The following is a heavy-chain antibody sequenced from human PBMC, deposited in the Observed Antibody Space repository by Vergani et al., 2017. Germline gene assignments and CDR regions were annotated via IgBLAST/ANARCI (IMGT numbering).Heavy chain of an antibody. D-gene: IGHD6-13*01. CDR1: GGSISSSSYY. J-gene: IGHJ6*03. CDR3: ARGRHFGSSWYGYYMDV. Sequence: QLQLQESGPGLVKPSETLSLTCTVSGGSISSSSYYWGWIRQPPGKGLEWIGSIYYSGSTYYNPSLKSRVTISVDKSKNQFSLKLSSVTAADTAVYYCARGRHFGSSWYGYYMDVWGKGTTVTVSS. CDR2: IYYSGST. V-gene: IGHV4-39*07.